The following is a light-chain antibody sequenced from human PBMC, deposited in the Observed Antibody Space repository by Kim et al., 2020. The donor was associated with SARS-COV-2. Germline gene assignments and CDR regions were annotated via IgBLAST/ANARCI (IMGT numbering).Light chain of an antibody. CDR3: NSRDNSGDHVV. CDR2: GKN. J-gene: IGLJ2*01. Sequence: SSELTQDPAVSVALGQTVRITCQGDSLRTYYASWYQQKPGQAPIRVIYGKNNRPSGIPDRFSGSSSGNTASLTVTGAQAVDEADYYCNSRDNSGDHVVLGGGTQLTVL. V-gene: IGLV3-19*01. CDR1: SLRTYY.